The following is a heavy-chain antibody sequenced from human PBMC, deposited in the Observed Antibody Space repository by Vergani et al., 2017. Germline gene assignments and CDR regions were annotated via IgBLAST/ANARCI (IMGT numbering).Heavy chain of an antibody. Sequence: QVQLVQSGAEVKKPGSSVKVSCKASGGTFSSYAISWVRQAPGQGLEWMGRIIPILGIANYAQKFQGRVTITADKSTSTAYMELSSLRSEDTAVYYCARAPYDYVWGSYQYFDYWGRGTLVTVSS. CDR3: ARAPYDYVWGSYQYFDY. V-gene: IGHV1-69*04. CDR2: IIPILGIA. J-gene: IGHJ2*01. D-gene: IGHD3-16*02. CDR1: GGTFSSYA.